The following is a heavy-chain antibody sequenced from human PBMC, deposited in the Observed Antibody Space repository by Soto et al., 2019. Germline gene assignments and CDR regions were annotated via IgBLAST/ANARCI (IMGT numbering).Heavy chain of an antibody. CDR3: ASGRGRYFYYGMDV. D-gene: IGHD1-26*01. J-gene: IGHJ6*02. V-gene: IGHV3-23*01. CDR1: GFTFSSYA. Sequence: GGSLILSCAASGFTFSSYAITWVRQAPGKGLEWVSVISGSGDRTYYADSVKGRFTISRDNSKNTLYLQMNSLRAEDTAVYYCASGRGRYFYYGMDVWGQGTTVTVSS. CDR2: ISGSGDRT.